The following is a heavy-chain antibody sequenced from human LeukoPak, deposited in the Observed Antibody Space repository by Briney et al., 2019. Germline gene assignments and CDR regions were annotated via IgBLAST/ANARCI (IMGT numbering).Heavy chain of an antibody. J-gene: IGHJ4*02. V-gene: IGHV3-30*18. D-gene: IGHD6-19*01. CDR3: AKSRLYSSGSADY. CDR1: GFTFSAFG. CDR2: ISSDGTNK. Sequence: GGSLRLSCAASGFTFSAFGMHWVRQAPGKGLEWVAVISSDGTNKYYTDSVKGRFTISRDNSKNTLYMQMNSLRAEDTAVYSCAKSRLYSSGSADYWGQGTLVTGSS.